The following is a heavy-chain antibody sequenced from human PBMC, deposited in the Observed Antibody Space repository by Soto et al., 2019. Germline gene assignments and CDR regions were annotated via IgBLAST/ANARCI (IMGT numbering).Heavy chain of an antibody. V-gene: IGHV3-23*01. CDR1: GFSFSNFA. Sequence: GGSLRLSCAASGFSFSNFAMSWVRHAPGKGLEWVSEITGSTGTTYYADSVKGRFIISRDNSKNTVHLQMNSLRAEDTAVYYCAKDTSSSPYYMDVWGKGTTVTVSS. D-gene: IGHD2-2*01. CDR2: ITGSTGTT. J-gene: IGHJ6*03. CDR3: AKDTSSSPYYMDV.